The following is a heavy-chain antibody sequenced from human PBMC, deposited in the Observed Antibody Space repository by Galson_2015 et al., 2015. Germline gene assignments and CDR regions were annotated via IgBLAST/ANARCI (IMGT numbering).Heavy chain of an antibody. CDR1: GFTFSTYA. CDR2: IGSGGINT. Sequence: SLRLSCAASGFTFSTYAMTWVRQAPGKGLEWVSTIGSGGINTFYADSVQGRFTISRDNSKNTLYLQMSSLGAEDTAVYFCAKGGVIATKKCFDYWGQGTLVTVSS. V-gene: IGHV3-23*01. J-gene: IGHJ4*02. CDR3: AKGGVIATKKCFDY. D-gene: IGHD3-22*01.